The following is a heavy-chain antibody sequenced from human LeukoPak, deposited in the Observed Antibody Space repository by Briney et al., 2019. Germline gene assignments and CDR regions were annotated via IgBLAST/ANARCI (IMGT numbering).Heavy chain of an antibody. J-gene: IGHJ4*02. Sequence: GASVKVSCKASGYTFTSYGISWVRQAAGQGLEWMGWMNSNSGNTAYAQKFQGRVTMTRNTSISTAYMELSSLRSEDTAVYYCARGRSKGMNWGQGTLVTVSS. CDR2: MNSNSGNT. CDR3: ARGRSKGMN. CDR1: GYTFTSYG. V-gene: IGHV1-8*02.